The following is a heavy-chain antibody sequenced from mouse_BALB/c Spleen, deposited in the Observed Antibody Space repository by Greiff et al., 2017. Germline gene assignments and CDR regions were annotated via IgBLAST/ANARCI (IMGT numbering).Heavy chain of an antibody. Sequence: EVKLVESGGGLVQPGGSRKLSCAASGFTFSSFGIHWVRQAPEKGLEWVAYISSGSSTIYYADTVKGRFTISRDNPKNTLFLQMTSLRSEDTAMYYCARLGADAMDYWGQGTSVTVSS. J-gene: IGHJ4*01. CDR3: ARLGADAMDY. CDR2: ISSGSSTI. V-gene: IGHV5-17*02. D-gene: IGHD3-3*01. CDR1: GFTFSSFG.